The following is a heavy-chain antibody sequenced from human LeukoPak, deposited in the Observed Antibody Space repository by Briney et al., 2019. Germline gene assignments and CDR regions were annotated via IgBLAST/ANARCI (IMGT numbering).Heavy chain of an antibody. CDR1: GSTFTSYW. D-gene: IGHD1-26*01. Sequence: GGSLRLSCAASGSTFTSYWMTWVRQAPGRGLEWVANIKQDGSEKHSVDSVKGRFTISRDNAKNSLYLQINSLRAEDTAIYYCARWSGSRHSVDYWGQGTLVTVSS. CDR3: ARWSGSRHSVDY. CDR2: IKQDGSEK. J-gene: IGHJ4*02. V-gene: IGHV3-7*04.